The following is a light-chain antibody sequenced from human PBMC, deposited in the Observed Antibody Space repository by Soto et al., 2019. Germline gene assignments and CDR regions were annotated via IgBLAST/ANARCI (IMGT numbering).Light chain of an antibody. CDR3: QQYGSSPRT. J-gene: IGKJ1*01. V-gene: IGKV3-20*01. Sequence: EIVLTQSPATLSLSPGERTTLSCRASQSVSIHLAWYKQKPGQAPRLLIYGASSRATGIPDRFSGSGSGTDFTLTISRLEPEDFAVYYCQQYGSSPRTFGQGTKV. CDR1: QSVSIH. CDR2: GAS.